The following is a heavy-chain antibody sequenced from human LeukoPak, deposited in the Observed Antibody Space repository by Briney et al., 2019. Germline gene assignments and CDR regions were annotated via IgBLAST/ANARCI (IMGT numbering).Heavy chain of an antibody. V-gene: IGHV4-39*07. D-gene: IGHD2-15*01. CDR1: GGSISSSSYY. CDR2: IYYSGST. Sequence: SETLSLTCTVSGGSISSSSYYWGWIRQPPGKGLEWIGSIYYSGSTYYNPSLKSRVTISVDTSKNQFSLKLSSVTAADTAVYYCARAQDIVVAGDFDYWGQGTLVTVSS. CDR3: ARAQDIVVAGDFDY. J-gene: IGHJ4*02.